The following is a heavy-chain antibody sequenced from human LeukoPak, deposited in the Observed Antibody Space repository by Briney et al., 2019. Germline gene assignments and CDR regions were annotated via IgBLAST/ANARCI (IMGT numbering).Heavy chain of an antibody. CDR1: GFTFSSYA. Sequence: GALRLSCAASGFTFSSYAMHWVRQAAGKGLEWVAVISYDGRNKYYADSVKGRFTISRDNSKNTLYLQMNSLRAEDTAVYYCARDREGTFDYWGQATLVTVSS. CDR3: ARDREGTFDY. CDR2: ISYDGRNK. V-gene: IGHV3-30*04. J-gene: IGHJ4*02. D-gene: IGHD1-26*01.